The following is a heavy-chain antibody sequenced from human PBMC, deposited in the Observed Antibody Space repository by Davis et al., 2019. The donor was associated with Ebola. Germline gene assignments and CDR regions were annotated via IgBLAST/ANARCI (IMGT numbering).Heavy chain of an antibody. Sequence: SVKVSCKASGGTFSSYAISWVRQAPGQGLEWMGRIIPILGIANYAQKFQGRVTITADKSTSTAYMELSSLRSEDTAVYYCARLAVGGNSSAFDYWGQGTLVTVSS. CDR1: GGTFSSYA. D-gene: IGHD4-23*01. J-gene: IGHJ4*02. V-gene: IGHV1-69*04. CDR2: IIPILGIA. CDR3: ARLAVGGNSSAFDY.